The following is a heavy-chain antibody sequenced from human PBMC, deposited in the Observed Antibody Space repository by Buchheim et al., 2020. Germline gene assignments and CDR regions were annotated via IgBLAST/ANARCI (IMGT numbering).Heavy chain of an antibody. CDR1: GFTFSDYW. CDR3: AVTNWFNP. Sequence: EVQVVESGGGLVQPGGSLRLSCAASGFTFSDYWMSWVRQAPGKGLEWVANIIHDGSEKYYVDSVKGRFTISRDNARNILYLQRNSLRVEDTAVYYCAVTNWFNPWGQGTL. V-gene: IGHV3-7*01. J-gene: IGHJ5*02. D-gene: IGHD4-17*01. CDR2: IIHDGSEK.